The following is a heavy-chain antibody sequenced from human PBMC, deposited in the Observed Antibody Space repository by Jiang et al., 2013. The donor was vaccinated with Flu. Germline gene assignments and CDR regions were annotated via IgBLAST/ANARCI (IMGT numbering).Heavy chain of an antibody. D-gene: IGHD6-19*01. J-gene: IGHJ4*02. V-gene: IGHV3-23*01. CDR3: AKEALGGWYTARVDS. Sequence: LLESGGDLVKPGGSLRLSCGTSGFTFNDYAMSWVRQAPGKGLEWVSAISGSGRITYYADSVKGRFTISRDDAKNTLHLQMNSLRADDTAVYYCAKEALGGWYTARVDSWGQGTLVTVSS. CDR2: ISGSGRIT. CDR1: GFTFNDYA.